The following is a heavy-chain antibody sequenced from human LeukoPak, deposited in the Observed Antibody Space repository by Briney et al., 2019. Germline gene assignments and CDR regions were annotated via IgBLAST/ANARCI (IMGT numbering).Heavy chain of an antibody. V-gene: IGHV3-48*02. J-gene: IGHJ6*01. CDR2: ISSSSSTI. Sequence: AGSLPLTCAASGFTFSSYRWNRIRQAPGKGLEWVSYISSSSSTIYYADSVKGRFTISRDNAKNSLYLQMNSLRDEDTAVYYCARVMQQADGMHVLGERSTVNVSS. D-gene: IGHD6-13*01. CDR3: ARVMQQADGMHV. CDR1: GFTFSSYR.